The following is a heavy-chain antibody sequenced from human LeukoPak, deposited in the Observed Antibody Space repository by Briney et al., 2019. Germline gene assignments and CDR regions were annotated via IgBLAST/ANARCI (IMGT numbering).Heavy chain of an antibody. CDR1: GDSISSGGYD. D-gene: IGHD4-17*01. J-gene: IGHJ4*02. CDR3: ARGGTVTTFEY. Sequence: PSETLSLTWTVPGDSISSGGYDWAWIRQPPGKGLEWIGTIYYSRSTYYNPSLKSRVTISADTSKNQFSLKLSSVTAADTAVYYCARGGTVTTFEYWGGGTLVSVS. CDR2: IYYSRST. V-gene: IGHV4-39*01.